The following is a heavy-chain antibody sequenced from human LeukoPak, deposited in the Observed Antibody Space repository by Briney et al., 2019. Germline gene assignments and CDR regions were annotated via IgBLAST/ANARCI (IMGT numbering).Heavy chain of an antibody. D-gene: IGHD6-13*01. CDR2: INHSGSP. CDR3: ARHVAYSTRAPYSSSWYVSWFDP. Sequence: SETPSPTCAVYGGSLSGNYWSWIRQPPGKGLEWIGEINHSGSPHYNPSLTSRVIISLHTSKNQFSLKLSSVTAADTAVYYCARHVAYSTRAPYSSSWYVSWFDPWGQGTLVTVSS. J-gene: IGHJ5*02. V-gene: IGHV4-34*01. CDR1: GGSLSGNY.